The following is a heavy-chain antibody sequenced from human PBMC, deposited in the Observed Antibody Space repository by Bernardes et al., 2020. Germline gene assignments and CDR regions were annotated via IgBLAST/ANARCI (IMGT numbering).Heavy chain of an antibody. CDR2: ISGGSDNI. CDR3: VRRLPMAY. D-gene: IGHD5-18*01. V-gene: IGHV3-48*04. Sequence: GGSLRLSCATSGFTFSGYSLEWVRQAPGKGLEWISYISGGSDNIQYADSVKGRFSISRDSSKNSVYLQMNSVRLEDTGGYYCVRRLPMAYWGQGTLVTVSP. J-gene: IGHJ4*02. CDR1: GFTFSGYS.